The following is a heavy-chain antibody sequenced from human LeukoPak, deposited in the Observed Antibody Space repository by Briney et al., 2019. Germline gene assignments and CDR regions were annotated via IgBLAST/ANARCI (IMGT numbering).Heavy chain of an antibody. Sequence: SETLSLTCSVSGGSISSTNWWCWVRQPPGKGQEWIGETSHRGSTNYNPSLKSRVTISVDKSKNQFSLKLSSVTAADTAVYYCARNAAHEYYFDYWGQGTLVTVSS. CDR1: GGSISSTNW. CDR3: ARNAAHEYYFDY. CDR2: TSHRGST. D-gene: IGHD2-15*01. V-gene: IGHV4-4*02. J-gene: IGHJ4*02.